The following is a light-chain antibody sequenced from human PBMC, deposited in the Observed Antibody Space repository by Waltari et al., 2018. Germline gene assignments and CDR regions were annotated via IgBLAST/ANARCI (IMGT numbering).Light chain of an antibody. Sequence: DIVITQSQASLAVSVGERATINCKSSETVLSTSNNKIYLACHQQKPGQPPKMLLYWASTRESGVPDRFSGSGSRTDFTLSISSLQAEDVAIYFCQQYYSTPSFGQGTRLEIK. CDR1: ETVLSTSNNKIY. CDR3: QQYYSTPS. J-gene: IGKJ5*01. CDR2: WAS. V-gene: IGKV4-1*01.